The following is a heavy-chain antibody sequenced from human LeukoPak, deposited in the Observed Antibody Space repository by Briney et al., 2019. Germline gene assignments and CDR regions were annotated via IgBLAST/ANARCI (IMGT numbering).Heavy chain of an antibody. Sequence: SETLSLSCAVYGGSFSSYYWGWIRQPPGKGLEWIGSIYYSGSTYYNPSLKSRVTISVDTSKNQFSLKLSSVTAADTAVYYCARAMVKSDAFDIWGQGTMVTVSS. J-gene: IGHJ3*02. CDR1: GGSFSSYY. CDR2: IYYSGST. CDR3: ARAMVKSDAFDI. V-gene: IGHV4-39*07. D-gene: IGHD5-18*01.